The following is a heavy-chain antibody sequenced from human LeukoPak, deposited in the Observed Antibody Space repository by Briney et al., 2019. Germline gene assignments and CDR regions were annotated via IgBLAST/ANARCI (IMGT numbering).Heavy chain of an antibody. D-gene: IGHD2-2*01. Sequence: GGSLRLSCAASGFTVSSYGMHWVRQAPGKGLEWVAVIWYDGSNKYYADSVKGRFTISRDNSKNTLYLQMNSLRAEDTAVYYCARDRAVVVPAATEYYYYGMDVWGQGTTVTVSS. CDR2: IWYDGSNK. V-gene: IGHV3-33*08. CDR3: ARDRAVVVPAATEYYYYGMDV. CDR1: GFTVSSYG. J-gene: IGHJ6*02.